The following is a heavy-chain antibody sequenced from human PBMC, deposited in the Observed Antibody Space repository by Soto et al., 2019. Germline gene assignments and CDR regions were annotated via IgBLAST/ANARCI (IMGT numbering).Heavy chain of an antibody. CDR1: GGSISSSSYY. D-gene: IGHD5-12*01. J-gene: IGHJ3*02. CDR2: IYYSGST. Sequence: QLQLQESGPGLVKPSETLSLTCTVSGGSISSSSYYWGWIRQPPGKGLEWIGSIYYSGSTYYNPSLKSRVTISVDTSKNQFSLKLSSVTAADTAVYYCARHAYVEMATMKLGYAFDIWGQWTMVTVSS. V-gene: IGHV4-39*01. CDR3: ARHAYVEMATMKLGYAFDI.